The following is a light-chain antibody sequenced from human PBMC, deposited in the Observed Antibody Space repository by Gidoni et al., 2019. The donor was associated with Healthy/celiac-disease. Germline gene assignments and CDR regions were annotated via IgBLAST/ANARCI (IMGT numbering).Light chain of an antibody. V-gene: IGKV3-15*01. CDR2: RAS. CDR1: QSVISN. J-gene: IGKJ2*01. Sequence: IVSTQSPATLSVSPGERATRSCRASQSVISNLAWYQQKPGQAPMLPIYRASTRDTGIPDSISGSGSGTEFTLPVSSLQSEDCAVYYCQQYNNWHPYTFGQGTKLEIK. CDR3: QQYNNWHPYT.